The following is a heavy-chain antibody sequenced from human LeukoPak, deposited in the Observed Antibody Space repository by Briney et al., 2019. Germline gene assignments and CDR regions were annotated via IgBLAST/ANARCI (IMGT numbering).Heavy chain of an antibody. Sequence: GGSLRLSCAASGFTFSSYAMSWVRQAPGKGLEWVSAISGSGGSTYYADSVKGRFTISRDNAKNSLYLQMNSLRAEDTAVYYCARDNYYDSSGAFDYWGQGTLVTVSS. V-gene: IGHV3-23*01. J-gene: IGHJ4*02. CDR3: ARDNYYDSSGAFDY. CDR1: GFTFSSYA. D-gene: IGHD3-22*01. CDR2: ISGSGGST.